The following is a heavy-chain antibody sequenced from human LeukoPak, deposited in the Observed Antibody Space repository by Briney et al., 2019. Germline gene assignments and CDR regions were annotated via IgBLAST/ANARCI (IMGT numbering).Heavy chain of an antibody. Sequence: SETLSLTCTVSGASISSSSYYWGWIRQPPGKGLEWIGIIYYTGSTYYNPSLKSRLTISIDTSKKQFSLKLTSVPAADTAVYYCARDPGGHCDGHSCWGSRIDPWGQGTLVTVSS. D-gene: IGHD2-15*01. CDR2: IYYTGST. CDR1: GASISSSSYY. CDR3: ARDPGGHCDGHSCWGSRIDP. J-gene: IGHJ5*02. V-gene: IGHV4-39*07.